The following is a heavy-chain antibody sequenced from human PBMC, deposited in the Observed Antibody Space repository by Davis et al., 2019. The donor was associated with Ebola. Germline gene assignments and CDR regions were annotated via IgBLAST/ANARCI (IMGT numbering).Heavy chain of an antibody. V-gene: IGHV1-8*02. CDR2: MNPNSGNT. Sequence: ASVKVSCKASGYTFNSHGISWARQAPGQGLEWMGWMNPNSGNTDYAQKFQGRVTMTRNTSISTAYMELSSLRSEDTAVYYCARGSNTGFLEWYNWFDPWGQGTLVTVSS. CDR1: GYTFNSHG. J-gene: IGHJ5*02. CDR3: ARGSNTGFLEWYNWFDP. D-gene: IGHD3-3*01.